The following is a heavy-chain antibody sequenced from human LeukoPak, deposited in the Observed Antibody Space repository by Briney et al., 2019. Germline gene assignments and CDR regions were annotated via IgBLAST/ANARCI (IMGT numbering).Heavy chain of an antibody. CDR2: INPSGRST. CDR1: GYTFTSYY. D-gene: IGHD6-13*01. J-gene: IGHJ5*01. CDR3: ARARITAAGIDS. V-gene: IGHV1-46*01. Sequence: ASVKVSCKASGYTFTSYYMHWVRQPPGQGLQFMGLINPSGRSTSYAQKFQCRVPMTRDMSTRTVYMELSSLRSEDTAVYYCARARITAAGIDSWGQGTLVTVPS.